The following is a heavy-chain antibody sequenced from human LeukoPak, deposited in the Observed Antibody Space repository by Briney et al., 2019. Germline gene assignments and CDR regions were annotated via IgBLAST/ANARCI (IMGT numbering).Heavy chain of an antibody. CDR1: GGSISSYY. J-gene: IGHJ3*02. Sequence: PSETLSLTCTVSGGSISSYYWCWIRQPPRPGPGRIGYIYFSGSTNYNPSLMSRVTISVVTSKNQFSLKLSSVTAADTAVYYCARDVIGALDIWGQGTMVTVSS. D-gene: IGHD3-10*01. CDR3: ARDVIGALDI. CDR2: IYFSGST. V-gene: IGHV4-59*01.